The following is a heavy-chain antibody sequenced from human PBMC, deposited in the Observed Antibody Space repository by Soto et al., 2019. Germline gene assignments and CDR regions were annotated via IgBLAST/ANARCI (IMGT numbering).Heavy chain of an antibody. D-gene: IGHD6-13*01. CDR1: GDSVSSGAYY. J-gene: IGHJ5*02. CDR2: IYYNAIT. Sequence: SETLSLTCTVSGDSVSSGAYYWSWVRQPPGKGLEWIGYIYYNAITNYNPSLKSRVTILVDTSKSEISLTLNSVTAADTAVYYCARANIAAAGTIFDPWGQGVLVTVSS. V-gene: IGHV4-61*08. CDR3: ARANIAAAGTIFDP.